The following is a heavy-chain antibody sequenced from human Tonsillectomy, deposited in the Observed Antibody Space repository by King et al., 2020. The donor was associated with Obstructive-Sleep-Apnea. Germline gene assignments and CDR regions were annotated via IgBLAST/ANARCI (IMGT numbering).Heavy chain of an antibody. CDR1: GFTFSSYW. V-gene: IGHV3-74*01. Sequence: VQLVESGGGLVQPGGSLRLSCAASGFTFSSYWMHWVRQAPGKGLVWVSRINSDGSSTSYADSVKGRFTISRDNAKNTLYLQMNSLRAEGTAVYYCARGATVTTWHDAFDIWGQGTMVTVSS. CDR2: INSDGSST. CDR3: ARGATVTTWHDAFDI. J-gene: IGHJ3*02. D-gene: IGHD4-17*01.